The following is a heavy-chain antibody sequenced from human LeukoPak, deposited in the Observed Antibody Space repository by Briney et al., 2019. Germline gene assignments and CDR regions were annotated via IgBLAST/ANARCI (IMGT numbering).Heavy chain of an antibody. Sequence: ASVKVSCKASGYTFTSYDINWVRQATGQGLEWMGLMNPNSGNTGYAQKFQGRVTMTRNTSISTAYMELSSLRSEDTAVYYCARVSRYYDSSGFHMDYYYYMDGWGKGTTVTVSS. CDR2: MNPNSGNT. J-gene: IGHJ6*03. D-gene: IGHD3-22*01. CDR1: GYTFTSYD. V-gene: IGHV1-8*01. CDR3: ARVSRYYDSSGFHMDYYYYMDG.